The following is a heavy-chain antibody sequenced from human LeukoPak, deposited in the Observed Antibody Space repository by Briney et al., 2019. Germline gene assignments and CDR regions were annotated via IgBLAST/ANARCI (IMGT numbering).Heavy chain of an antibody. CDR3: TRGDWFDP. J-gene: IGHJ5*02. CDR2: INTNSGTP. Sequence: GASVKVSCKASGYTFTSYGISWVRQAPGQGLEWMGWINTNSGTPTYAQGFTGRFVLSLDTPVSTAYLQISSLKAEDTAVYYCTRGDWFDPWGQGTLVTVSS. V-gene: IGHV7-4-1*02. CDR1: GYTFTSYG.